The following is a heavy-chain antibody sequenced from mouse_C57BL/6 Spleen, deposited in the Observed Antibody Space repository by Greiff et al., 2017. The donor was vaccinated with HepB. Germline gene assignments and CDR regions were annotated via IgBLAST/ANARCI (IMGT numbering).Heavy chain of an antibody. Sequence: DVKLVESGGGLVQPGGSLKLSCAASGFTFSDYYMYWVRQTPEKRLEWVAYISNGGGSTYYPDTVKGRFTISRDNAKNTLYLQMSRLKSEDTAMYYCARHDGNGAWFAYWGQGTLVTVSA. J-gene: IGHJ3*01. V-gene: IGHV5-12*01. CDR2: ISNGGGST. CDR3: ARHDGNGAWFAY. D-gene: IGHD2-1*01. CDR1: GFTFSDYY.